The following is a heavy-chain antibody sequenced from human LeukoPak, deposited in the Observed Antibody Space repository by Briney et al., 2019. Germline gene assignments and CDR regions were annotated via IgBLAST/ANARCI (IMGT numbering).Heavy chain of an antibody. D-gene: IGHD2-15*01. CDR1: GYTFTSYY. CDR3: ARAMGGYCSGGSCRTRHAFDI. CDR2: INPSGGST. J-gene: IGHJ3*02. Sequence: ASVKVSCKASGYTFTSYYMHWVRQAPGQGLEWMGIINPSGGSTSYAQKFQGRVTMTRDMSTSTVYMELSSLRSEDTAVYYCARAMGGYCSGGSCRTRHAFDIWGQGTMVTVSS. V-gene: IGHV1-46*01.